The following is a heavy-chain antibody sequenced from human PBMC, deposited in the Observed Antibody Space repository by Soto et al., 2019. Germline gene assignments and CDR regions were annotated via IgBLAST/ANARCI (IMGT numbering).Heavy chain of an antibody. CDR2: IDNKGDTT. CDR1: GFTFSNYA. V-gene: IGHV3-64D*06. D-gene: IGHD6-13*01. J-gene: IGHJ6*02. Sequence: GGSLRLSCSASGFTFSNYAMHWVRQAPGKGLEYISAIDNKGDTTYYADSVKGRFTISRDNSKNTLSLQMSSLRPEDTAVYYCVKRIAAYGMDVWGQGTTVTVYS. CDR3: VKRIAAYGMDV.